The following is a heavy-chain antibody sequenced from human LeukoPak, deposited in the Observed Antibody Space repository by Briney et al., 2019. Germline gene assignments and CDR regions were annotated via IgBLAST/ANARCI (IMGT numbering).Heavy chain of an antibody. D-gene: IGHD3-22*01. J-gene: IGHJ2*01. CDR2: INHSGST. CDR1: GGSISSGGYY. CDR3: ARVIGSGYTRAYWYFDL. V-gene: IGHV4-39*07. Sequence: SETLSLTCTVSGGSISSGGYYWSWIRQPPGKGLEWIGEINHSGSTNYNPSLKSRVTISVDTSKNQFSLKLSSVTAADTAVYYCARVIGSGYTRAYWYFDLWGRGTLVTVSS.